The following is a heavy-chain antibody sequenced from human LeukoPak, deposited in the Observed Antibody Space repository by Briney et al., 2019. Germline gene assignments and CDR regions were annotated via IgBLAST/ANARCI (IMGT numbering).Heavy chain of an antibody. V-gene: IGHV1-69*13. D-gene: IGHD3-10*01. CDR3: ARGWNYDGSGSYLYYFDY. J-gene: IGHJ4*02. CDR1: GGTFSSYA. CDR2: IIPIFGTA. Sequence: SVKVSCKASGGTFSSYAISWVRQAPGQGLEWMGGIIPIFGTANYAQKFQGRVTITADESTSTAYMELSSLRSEDTAVYYCARGWNYDGSGSYLYYFDYWGQGTLLTVSS.